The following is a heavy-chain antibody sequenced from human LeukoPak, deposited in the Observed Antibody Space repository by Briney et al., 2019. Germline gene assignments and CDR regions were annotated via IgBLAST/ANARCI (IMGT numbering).Heavy chain of an antibody. J-gene: IGHJ4*02. V-gene: IGHV1-2*02. D-gene: IGHD2-2*01. CDR2: INPNSGGT. Sequence: GASVKVSCKASGYTFTGYYMHWVRQAPGQGLEWMGWINPNSGGTNYAQKFQGRVTMTRDTSISTAYMELRSLRSDDTAVYYCARVIVVPAATPFDYWGQGTLVTVSS. CDR3: ARVIVVPAATPFDY. CDR1: GYTFTGYY.